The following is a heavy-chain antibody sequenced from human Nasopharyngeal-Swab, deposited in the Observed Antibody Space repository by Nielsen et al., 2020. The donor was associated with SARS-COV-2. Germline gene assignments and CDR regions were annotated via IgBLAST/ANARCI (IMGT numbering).Heavy chain of an antibody. D-gene: IGHD1-1*01. Sequence: GGSLRLSCAASGFTFDYYALHWVRQAPGKGLEWVSGISWNSGSIGYADSVKGRFTISRDNAKNSLYLQMNSLRAEDTALYYCAKDQYNWNDYGWFDPWGQGTLVTVSS. CDR1: GFTFDYYA. CDR3: AKDQYNWNDYGWFDP. CDR2: ISWNSGSI. J-gene: IGHJ5*02. V-gene: IGHV3-9*01.